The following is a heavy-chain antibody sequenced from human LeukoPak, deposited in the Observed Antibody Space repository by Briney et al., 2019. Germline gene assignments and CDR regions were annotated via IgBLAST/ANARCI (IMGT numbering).Heavy chain of an antibody. V-gene: IGHV1-18*01. CDR3: ARGFCSGGSCLEWFDP. D-gene: IGHD2-15*01. CDR1: GYTFTSYD. Sequence: ASVKVSCKASGYTFTSYDINWVRQATGQGLEWMGWISAYNGNTNYAQKLQGRVTMTTDTSTSTAYMELRSLRSDDTAVYYCARGFCSGGSCLEWFDPWGQGTLVTVSS. CDR2: ISAYNGNT. J-gene: IGHJ5*02.